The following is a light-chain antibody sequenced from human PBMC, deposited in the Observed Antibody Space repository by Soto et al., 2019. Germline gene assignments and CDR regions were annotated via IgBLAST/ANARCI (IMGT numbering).Light chain of an antibody. Sequence: EIVMTQSPATLSVSPGERATLSCRASQSVSSNLAWYQQKPGQAPSLLIYGASTRATGIPARFSGSGSGTEFTLTISRLQSEDSAVYYCQQYNNWPPYTFGQGTKLEIK. CDR3: QQYNNWPPYT. V-gene: IGKV3-15*01. J-gene: IGKJ2*01. CDR2: GAS. CDR1: QSVSSN.